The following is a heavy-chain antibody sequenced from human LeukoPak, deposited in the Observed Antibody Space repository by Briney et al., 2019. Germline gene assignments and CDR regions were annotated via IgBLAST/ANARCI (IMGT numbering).Heavy chain of an antibody. J-gene: IGHJ5*02. CDR2: IKGDGSTT. CDR3: ARGISKGST. V-gene: IGHV3-74*01. CDR1: GFTFRNYW. Sequence: QPGGSLRLSCAASGFTFRNYWMHWVRHAPGKEPVWVSNIKGDGSTTNYADSVKGRFTISRDNAKNTLYLQMNSLRAEDTAVYYCARGISKGSTWGQGILVTVSS. D-gene: IGHD3-3*01.